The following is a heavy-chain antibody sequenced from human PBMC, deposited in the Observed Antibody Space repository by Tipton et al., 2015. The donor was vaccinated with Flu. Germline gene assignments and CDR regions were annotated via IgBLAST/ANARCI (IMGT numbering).Heavy chain of an antibody. J-gene: IGHJ6*02. CDR3: ARDHPPSITVLGEITDYFGMDV. Sequence: SLRLSCAASGFTFSSYEMNWVRQAPGRGLEWVSHISPSGSKIYYADSVKGRFTISRDNAKNSLYLQMNSLRAEDTAVYYCARDHPPSITVLGEITDYFGMDVWGQGTTVTVSS. V-gene: IGHV3-48*03. D-gene: IGHD3-3*01. CDR2: ISPSGSKI. CDR1: GFTFSSYE.